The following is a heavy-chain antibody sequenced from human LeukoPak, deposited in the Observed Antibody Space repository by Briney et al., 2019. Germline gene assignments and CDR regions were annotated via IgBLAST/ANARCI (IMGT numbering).Heavy chain of an antibody. J-gene: IGHJ4*02. D-gene: IGHD5-24*01. CDR2: IIPIFGTT. V-gene: IGHV1-69*06. Sequence: GASVKVSCKTSGGTFSDYSISWVRQAPGHGLEWMGGIIPIFGTTNYAQKFQGRVTITADKSTSTAYMELSSLRSEDTAVYYCATGHKSLQDDFGSWGQGTLVTVSS. CDR3: ATGHKSLQDDFGS. CDR1: GGTFSDYS.